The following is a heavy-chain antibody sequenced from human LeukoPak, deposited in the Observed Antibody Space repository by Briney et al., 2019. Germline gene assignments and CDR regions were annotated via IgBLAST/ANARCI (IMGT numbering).Heavy chain of an antibody. D-gene: IGHD4-17*01. CDR1: GGTFSSYA. V-gene: IGHV3-23*01. CDR3: AKGLTTVIKNYFDY. Sequence: SCKASGGTFSSYAMSWVRQAPGEGLEWVSALSASGATTYYADSVKGRFTVSRDNSKNTLYLQMNSLRAEDTAVYYCAKGLTTVIKNYFDYWGQGTLVTVSS. J-gene: IGHJ4*02. CDR2: LSASGATT.